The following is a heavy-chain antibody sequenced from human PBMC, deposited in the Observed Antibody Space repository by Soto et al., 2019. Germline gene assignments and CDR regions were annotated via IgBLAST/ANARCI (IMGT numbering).Heavy chain of an antibody. Sequence: SQTLSLTCGISGDSVSSNSAAWNWLRQSPSRGLEWLGRTYYRSKWYNDYAVSVESRITINPDTSKNHFSLQLNFVTPEDTAVYFCARGEQYSGRIFDYWGWGTLVTVSS. D-gene: IGHD1-26*01. CDR1: GDSVSSNSAA. J-gene: IGHJ4*02. CDR2: TYYRSKWYN. CDR3: ARGEQYSGRIFDY. V-gene: IGHV6-1*01.